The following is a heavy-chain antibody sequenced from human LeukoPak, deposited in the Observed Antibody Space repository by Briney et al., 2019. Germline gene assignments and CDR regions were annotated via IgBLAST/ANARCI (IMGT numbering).Heavy chain of an antibody. CDR1: AFTFSNYW. J-gene: IGHJ4*02. D-gene: IGHD3-22*01. V-gene: IGHV4-39*01. CDR2: IYYSGST. Sequence: GSLRLSCAASAFTFSNYWMSWVRQPPGKGLEWIGSIYYSGSTYYNPSLKSRITISVDTSKNQFSLKLSSVTAADTAVYYCARQLLYYYDTSGYLYYFDYWGQGTLVTVSS. CDR3: ARQLLYYYDTSGYLYYFDY.